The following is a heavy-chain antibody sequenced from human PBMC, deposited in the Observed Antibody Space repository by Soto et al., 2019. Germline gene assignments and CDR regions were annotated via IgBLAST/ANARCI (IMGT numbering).Heavy chain of an antibody. CDR2: IKSKTDGGTT. Sequence: GGSLRLSCAASGFTFSNAWINWVRQAPGKGLEWVGRIKSKTDGGTTDYAERVKGRFAISRDDSNNMVYLQMSSLKIGDTAVFYCTSDSYSSIIIVRFNYWGHGTLVTVSS. CDR3: TSDSYSSIIIVRFNY. V-gene: IGHV3-15*07. D-gene: IGHD1-26*01. CDR1: GFTFSNAW. J-gene: IGHJ4*01.